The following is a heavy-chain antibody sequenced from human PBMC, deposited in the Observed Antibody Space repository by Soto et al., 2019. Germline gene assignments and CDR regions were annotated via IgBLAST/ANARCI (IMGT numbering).Heavy chain of an antibody. Sequence: GGSLRLSCAASGFTFSRYWMSWVRQAPGKGLEWVANIKEDGSEKYYVDSVKGRFTISRDNAQNSLYLQMNGLRAEDTAVYYCASEGSDSRFDYSGQGTLVTVAS. CDR2: IKEDGSEK. J-gene: IGHJ4*02. V-gene: IGHV3-7*01. CDR1: GFTFSRYW. CDR3: ASEGSDSRFDY. D-gene: IGHD2-21*02.